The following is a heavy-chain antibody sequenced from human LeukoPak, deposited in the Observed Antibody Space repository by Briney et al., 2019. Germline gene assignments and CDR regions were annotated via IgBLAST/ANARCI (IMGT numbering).Heavy chain of an antibody. CDR2: INTNTGNP. CDR1: GYTFTTYA. Sequence: ASVKVSCKASGYTFTTYAMNWVRQAPGQGLEWMGWINTNTGNPTYAQGFIGRFVFSLDTSVSTAYLQISSLKAEDTAVYYCARDGSSGYYYHFDYWGQGTLVTVSS. CDR3: ARDGSSGYYYHFDY. D-gene: IGHD3-22*01. J-gene: IGHJ4*02. V-gene: IGHV7-4-1*02.